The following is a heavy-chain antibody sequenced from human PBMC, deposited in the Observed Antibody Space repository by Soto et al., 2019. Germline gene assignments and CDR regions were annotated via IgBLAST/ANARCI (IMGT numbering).Heavy chain of an antibody. CDR1: AGSISSYY. CDR3: ARHNSGGFDY. D-gene: IGHD1-26*01. V-gene: IGHV4-59*08. J-gene: IGHJ4*02. Sequence: PSETLSLTCTVSAGSISSYYWSWIRQPPGKGLEWIGYIYYSGSTNYNPSLKSRVTISVDTSKNQFSLKLSSVTAADTAVYYCARHNSGGFDYWGQGTLVTVSS. CDR2: IYYSGST.